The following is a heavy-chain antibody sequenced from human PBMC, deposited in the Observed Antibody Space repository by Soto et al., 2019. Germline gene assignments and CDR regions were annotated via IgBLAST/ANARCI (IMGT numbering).Heavy chain of an antibody. D-gene: IGHD5-12*01. Sequence: GGSLRLSCAASGFTFSSYSMNWVRQAPGKGLEWVSYISSSSRTIYYADSVKGRFTISRDNSKNTLYLQMNSLRAEDTAVYYCARSGYSGYDDDYWGQGTLVTVSS. J-gene: IGHJ4*02. V-gene: IGHV3-48*01. CDR3: ARSGYSGYDDDY. CDR2: ISSSSRTI. CDR1: GFTFSSYS.